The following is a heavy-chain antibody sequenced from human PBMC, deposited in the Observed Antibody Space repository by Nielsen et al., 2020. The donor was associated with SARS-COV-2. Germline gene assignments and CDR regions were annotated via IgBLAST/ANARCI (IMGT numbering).Heavy chain of an antibody. D-gene: IGHD1-26*01. Sequence: SETLSLTCTVSGYSISSGYYWGWIRQPPGKGLEWIGSIYHSGSTYYNPSLKSRVTISVDTSKNQFSLKLSSVTAADTAVYYCARDLSGNYSYFDYWGQGTLVTVSS. CDR1: GYSISSGYY. CDR2: IYHSGST. V-gene: IGHV4-38-2*02. CDR3: ARDLSGNYSYFDY. J-gene: IGHJ4*02.